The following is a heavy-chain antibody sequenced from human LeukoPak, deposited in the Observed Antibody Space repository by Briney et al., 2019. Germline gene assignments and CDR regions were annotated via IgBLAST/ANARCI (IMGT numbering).Heavy chain of an antibody. CDR2: IIPIFGTA. CDR3: AMGSYGTGSCGRFDAFDI. D-gene: IGHD3-10*01. J-gene: IGHJ3*02. V-gene: IGHV1-69*01. Sequence: GASVKVSCKASGGTFSSYAISWVRQAPGQGLEWVGGIIPIFGTANYAQKFQGRVTITADESTSTAYMELSSLRSEDTAVYYCAMGSYGTGSCGRFDAFDIWGQGTMVTVSS. CDR1: GGTFSSYA.